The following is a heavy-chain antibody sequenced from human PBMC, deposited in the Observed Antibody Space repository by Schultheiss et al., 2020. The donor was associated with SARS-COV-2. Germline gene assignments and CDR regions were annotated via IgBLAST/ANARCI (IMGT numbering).Heavy chain of an antibody. CDR1: GGTFSSYT. V-gene: IGHV1-69*04. J-gene: IGHJ4*02. CDR3: AKDRGSIAARLLGDY. CDR2: IIPILGIA. D-gene: IGHD6-6*01. Sequence: SVKVSCKASGGTFSSYTISWVRQAPGQGLEWMGRIIPILGIANYAQKFQGRVTITADKSTSTAYMELSSLRSEDTAVYYCAKDRGSIAARLLGDYWGQGTLVTVSS.